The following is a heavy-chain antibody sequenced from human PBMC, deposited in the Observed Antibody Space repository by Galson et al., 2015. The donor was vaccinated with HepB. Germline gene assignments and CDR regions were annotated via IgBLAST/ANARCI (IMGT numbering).Heavy chain of an antibody. CDR1: GYTFTSYA. D-gene: IGHD4-17*01. V-gene: IGHV1-3*01. J-gene: IGHJ5*02. Sequence: SVKVSCKASGYTFTSYAMHWVRQAPGQRLEWMGWINAGNGNTKYSQKFQGRVTITRDTSASTAYMELSSLRSEDTAVYYCARVQGVSTVTYVHNWFDPWGQGTLVTVSS. CDR3: ARVQGVSTVTYVHNWFDP. CDR2: INAGNGNT.